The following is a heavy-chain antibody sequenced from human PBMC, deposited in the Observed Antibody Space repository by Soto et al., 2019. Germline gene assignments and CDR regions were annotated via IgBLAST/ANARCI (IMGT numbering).Heavy chain of an antibody. V-gene: IGHV3-23*01. CDR3: AKQNTIFGVVIDFYYYGMDV. Sequence: EVQLLESGGGLVQPGGSLRLSCAASGFTFSSYAMSWVRQAPGKGLEWVSSISGSGGSTYYADSVKGRFIISRDNSKNTLYLQMNSLRAEDTAVYYCAKQNTIFGVVIDFYYYGMDVWGQGTTVTVSS. CDR1: GFTFSSYA. J-gene: IGHJ6*02. CDR2: ISGSGGST. D-gene: IGHD3-3*01.